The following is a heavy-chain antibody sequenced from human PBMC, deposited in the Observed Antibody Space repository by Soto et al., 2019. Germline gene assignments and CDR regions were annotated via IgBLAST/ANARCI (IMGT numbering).Heavy chain of an antibody. V-gene: IGHV2-5*01. CDR1: GISLSTSGVG. Sequence: SGPTLVNPTQTLTLTCTLSGISLSTSGVGLGWIRQTPGKALEWLALVYWNDEKHYSPSLKSRLTITKDTSKNQAILTMTNMDPVDTATYFCARGLATLPVFAFDIWGQGTVVTVSS. CDR2: VYWNDEK. D-gene: IGHD1-1*01. J-gene: IGHJ3*02. CDR3: ARGLATLPVFAFDI.